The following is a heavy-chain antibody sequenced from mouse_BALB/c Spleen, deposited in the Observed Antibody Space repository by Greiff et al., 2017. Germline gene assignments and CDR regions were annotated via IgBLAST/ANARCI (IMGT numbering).Heavy chain of an antibody. CDR1: GYSITSDYA. V-gene: IGHV3-2*02. CDR3: ATLNWDGAY. J-gene: IGHJ3*01. D-gene: IGHD4-1*01. CDR2: ISYSGST. Sequence: EVQLQESGPGLVKPSQSLSLTCTVTGYSITSDYAWNWIRQFPGNKLEWLGYISYSGSTSYNPSLKSRISITRDTSKNQFFLQLNSVTTEDTATYYCATLNWDGAYWGQGTLVTVSA.